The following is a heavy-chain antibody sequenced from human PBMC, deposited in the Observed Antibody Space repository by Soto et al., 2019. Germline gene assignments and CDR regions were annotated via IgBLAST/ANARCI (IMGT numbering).Heavy chain of an antibody. D-gene: IGHD3-10*01. CDR1: GFTFGDYA. V-gene: IGHV3-49*03. CDR2: IRSKAYGGTT. CDR3: TYSSYYYGSGSYYPRSS. Sequence: GGSLRLSCTASGFTFGDYAMSWFRQAPGKGLEWVGFIRSKAYGGTTEYAASVKGRFTISRDDSKSIAYLQMNILKTEDTAVYYCTYSSYYYGSGSYYPRSSWGQGTLVTVSS. J-gene: IGHJ5*02.